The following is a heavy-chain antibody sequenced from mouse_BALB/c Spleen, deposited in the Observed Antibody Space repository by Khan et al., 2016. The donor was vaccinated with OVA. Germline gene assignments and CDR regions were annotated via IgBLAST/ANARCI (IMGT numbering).Heavy chain of an antibody. V-gene: IGHV1-69*02. J-gene: IGHJ2*01. CDR1: GYTFTNYW. CDR2: IYPSDSYT. D-gene: IGHD2-13*01. CDR3: TRGDPGNFDY. Sequence: QVQLQQPGAELVRPGASVKLSCKASGYTFTNYWINWVKQRPGQGLEWIGNIYPSDSYTNYNQKFEDKATLTVDKFSSTAYLQFRSPTSEDSAVYFCTRGDPGNFDYWGQGTTLTVSS.